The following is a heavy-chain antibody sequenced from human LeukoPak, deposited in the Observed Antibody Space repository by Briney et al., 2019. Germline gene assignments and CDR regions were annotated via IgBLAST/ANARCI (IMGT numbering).Heavy chain of an antibody. D-gene: IGHD3-10*01. J-gene: IGHJ4*02. CDR3: ARAEGAMRFGEPHFDY. V-gene: IGHV1-69*06. CDR2: IIPIFGTA. CDR1: GGTFSSYA. Sequence: SVKVSCKASGGTFSSYAISWVRQAPGQGLEWMGGIIPIFGTANYAQKFQGRVTITADKSTSTAYMELSSLRSEDTAVYYCARAEGAMRFGEPHFDYWGQGTLVTVSS.